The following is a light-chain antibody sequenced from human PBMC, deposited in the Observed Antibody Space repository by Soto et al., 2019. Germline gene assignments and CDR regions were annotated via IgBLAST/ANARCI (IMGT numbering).Light chain of an antibody. Sequence: QSALTQPASVSGSPGQSITISCPGTSSDVGGYNYVSWYQHHPGKAPKLMIYEVGNRPSGVSNRFSGSKSGNTASLTISGLQAEDEADYYCSSYTSSSTLGVFGGGTKLTVL. V-gene: IGLV2-14*01. CDR1: SSDVGGYNY. J-gene: IGLJ2*01. CDR2: EVG. CDR3: SSYTSSSTLGV.